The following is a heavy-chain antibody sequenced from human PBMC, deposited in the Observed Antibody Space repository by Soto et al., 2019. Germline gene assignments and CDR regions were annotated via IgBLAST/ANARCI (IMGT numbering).Heavy chain of an antibody. CDR1: GYTFTGYY. J-gene: IGHJ6*02. V-gene: IGHV1-2*02. CDR3: ARVRITIFGVVTASRYYYGMDV. Sequence: TSVKVSCKASGYTFTGYYMHWVRQAPGQGLEWMGWINPNSGGTNYAQKFQGRVTMTRDTSISTAYMELSRLRSDDTAVYYCARVRITIFGVVTASRYYYGMDVWGQGTTVTVSS. CDR2: INPNSGGT. D-gene: IGHD3-3*01.